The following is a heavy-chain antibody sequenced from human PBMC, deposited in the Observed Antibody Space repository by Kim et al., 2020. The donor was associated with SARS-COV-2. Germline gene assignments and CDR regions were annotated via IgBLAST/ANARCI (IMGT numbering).Heavy chain of an antibody. V-gene: IGHV4-39*01. CDR1: GGSISSSSYY. CDR2: IYYSGST. D-gene: IGHD3-9*01. Sequence: SETLSLTCTVSGGSISSSSYYWGWIRQPPGKGLEWIGSIYYSGSTYYNPSLKSRVTISVDTSKNQFSLKLSSVTAADTAVYYCASPVAYYDILTGYSPSGYYYYYGMDVWGQGTTVTVSS. J-gene: IGHJ6*02. CDR3: ASPVAYYDILTGYSPSGYYYYYGMDV.